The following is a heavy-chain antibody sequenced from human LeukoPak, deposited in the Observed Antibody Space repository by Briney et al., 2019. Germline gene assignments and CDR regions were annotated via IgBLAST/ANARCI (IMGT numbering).Heavy chain of an antibody. D-gene: IGHD2-21*02. V-gene: IGHV4-39*01. CDR3: GRHGRCNSGNCYFGV. J-gene: IGHJ6*04. CDR2: IYYSGTT. Sequence: PSETLSLTCTVFGGSISSTSYYWGWIRQPPGKGLEWVGNIYYSGTTYYNPSLKSRVTISVDTSKNQFSLKLSSVTAADTAVYYCGRHGRCNSGNCYFGVWGKGTTVTISS. CDR1: GGSISSTSYY.